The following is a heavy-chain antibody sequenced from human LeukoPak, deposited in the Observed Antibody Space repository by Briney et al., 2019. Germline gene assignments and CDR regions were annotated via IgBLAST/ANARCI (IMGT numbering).Heavy chain of an antibody. Sequence: PSETLSLTCTVSGYSISSGYYWGWIRQPPGKGLEWIGSIYHRGSTYYNPSLKSRVTISVDTSKNQFSLKLSSVTAADTAVYYCAREGFWGVGDRGFDYWGQGTLVTVSS. V-gene: IGHV4-38-2*02. CDR1: GYSISSGYY. CDR3: AREGFWGVGDRGFDY. D-gene: IGHD3-16*01. CDR2: IYHRGST. J-gene: IGHJ4*02.